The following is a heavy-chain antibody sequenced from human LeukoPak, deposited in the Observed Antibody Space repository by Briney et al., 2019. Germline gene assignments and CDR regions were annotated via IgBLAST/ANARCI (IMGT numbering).Heavy chain of an antibody. J-gene: IGHJ4*02. V-gene: IGHV3-30*18. CDR2: ISYDGSNK. Sequence: GRSLRLSCAASGFTFSSYGMHWVRQAPGKGLEWVAVISYDGSNKYYADSVKGRFTISRDNSKNTLYLQMNSLRAGDTAVYYCANHRGSSGWYGHFDYWGQGTLVTVSS. CDR3: ANHRGSSGWYGHFDY. D-gene: IGHD6-19*01. CDR1: GFTFSSYG.